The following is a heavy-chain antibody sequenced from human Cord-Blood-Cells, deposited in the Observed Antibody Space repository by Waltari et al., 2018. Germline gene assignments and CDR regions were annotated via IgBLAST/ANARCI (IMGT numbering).Heavy chain of an antibody. CDR3: ARGEGNYGFYYFDY. D-gene: IGHD4-17*01. Sequence: QVQLQESGPGPVKPSETLSLTCAVSGYSLRSGYYWGWLPQPPGKGLEWIGSIYHSGSTYYNPSLKSRVTISVDTSKNQFSLKLSSVTAADTAVYYCARGEGNYGFYYFDYWGQGTLVTVSS. CDR1: GYSLRSGYY. V-gene: IGHV4-38-2*01. CDR2: IYHSGST. J-gene: IGHJ4*02.